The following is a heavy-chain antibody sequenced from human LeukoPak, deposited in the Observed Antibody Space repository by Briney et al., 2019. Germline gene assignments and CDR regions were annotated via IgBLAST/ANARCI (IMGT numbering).Heavy chain of an antibody. CDR3: ARGGITGTTRGPTRLNDAFDI. D-gene: IGHD1-20*01. CDR1: GYTFTSYD. V-gene: IGHV1-2*04. CDR2: INPNSGGT. J-gene: IGHJ3*02. Sequence: ASVKVSCKASGYTFTSYDFNWVRQAPGQGLGWMGWINPNSGGTNYAQKFQGWVTMTRDTSISTAYMELSRLRSDDTAVYYCARGGITGTTRGPTRLNDAFDIWGQGTMVTVSS.